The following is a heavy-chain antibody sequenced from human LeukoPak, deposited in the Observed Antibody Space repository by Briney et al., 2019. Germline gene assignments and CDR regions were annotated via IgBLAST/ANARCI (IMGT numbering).Heavy chain of an antibody. Sequence: GGSLRLSCAASGFTFSSYAMHWVRQAPGKGLEYVSAISSNGGSTYYANSVKGRFTISRDNSKNTLYLQMGSLRAEDMAVYYCARVDCGDDGFDYWGQGTLVTVSS. J-gene: IGHJ4*02. CDR1: GFTFSSYA. D-gene: IGHD2-21*01. CDR2: ISSNGGST. V-gene: IGHV3-64*01. CDR3: ARVDCGDDGFDY.